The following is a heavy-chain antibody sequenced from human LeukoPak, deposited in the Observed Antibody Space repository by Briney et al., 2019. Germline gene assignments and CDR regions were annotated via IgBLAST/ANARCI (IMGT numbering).Heavy chain of an antibody. D-gene: IGHD1-26*01. CDR2: IKEDGSEK. V-gene: IGHV3-7*05. CDR3: ASLIVGASKDVFDL. J-gene: IGHJ3*01. Sequence: GGSLRLSCAGSGFTLSNYWMTWVRQAPGKGLEWVANIKEDGSEKYYVDSVKGRFTISRDNAKNSLYLHMNSLRAEDTALYYCASLIVGASKDVFDLWGQGTMVTVSS. CDR1: GFTLSNYW.